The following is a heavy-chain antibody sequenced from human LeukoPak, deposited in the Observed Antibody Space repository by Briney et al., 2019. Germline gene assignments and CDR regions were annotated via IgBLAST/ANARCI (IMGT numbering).Heavy chain of an antibody. J-gene: IGHJ5*02. CDR3: ARHDTSWSWFDP. CDR2: MYDGGIT. Sequence: PSETLSLTRTVSGVSISRYYWSWIRQPPRKGLEWIGFMYDGGITNYNPSLKSRVTISVDTSKNQFSLRLTSVTAADTAVYYCARHDTSWSWFDPWGQGTLLTVSS. D-gene: IGHD2-2*01. CDR1: GVSISRYY. V-gene: IGHV4-59*01.